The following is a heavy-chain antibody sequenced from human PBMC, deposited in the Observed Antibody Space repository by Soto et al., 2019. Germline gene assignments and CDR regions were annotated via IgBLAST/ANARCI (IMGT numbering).Heavy chain of an antibody. V-gene: IGHV1-69*04. J-gene: IGHJ4*02. Sequence: SVKVSCKASGGTFSSYTISWVRQAPGQGLEWMGRIIPILGIANYAQKFQGRVTITADKSTSTAYMELSSLRSEDTAVYYCARDYGDYVYFDYWGQGTLVTVSS. CDR2: IIPILGIA. D-gene: IGHD4-17*01. CDR3: ARDYGDYVYFDY. CDR1: GGTFSSYT.